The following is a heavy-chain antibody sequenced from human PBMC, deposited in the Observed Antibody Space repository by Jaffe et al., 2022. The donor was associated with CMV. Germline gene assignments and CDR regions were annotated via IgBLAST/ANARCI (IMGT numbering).Heavy chain of an antibody. CDR1: GGTFRNYA. V-gene: IGHV1-69*01. J-gene: IGHJ6*02. Sequence: QVQLVQSGAEVKKPGSSVKVSCKASGGTFRNYAISWVRQAPGQGLEWMGGIIPNFGTAKYAQKFQGRVTITADESTSTAYMELSSLRSEDTAIYYCAKDLAGYTYGSLFTYYYYGLNVWGQGTTVTVSS. CDR3: AKDLAGYTYGSLFTYYYYGLNV. D-gene: IGHD5-18*01. CDR2: IIPNFGTA.